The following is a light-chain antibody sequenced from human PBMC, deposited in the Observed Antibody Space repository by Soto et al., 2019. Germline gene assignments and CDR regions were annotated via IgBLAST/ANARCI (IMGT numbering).Light chain of an antibody. Sequence: EIVLTQSPGTLSLSPGERATLSCRASQSVSSSYLAWYQQKPGQAPRLLVYDASDRATGIPARFSGSGSGADFTLTISSLEPEDFAVYYCQQRGNRPPLTFGGGTKVDIK. J-gene: IGKJ4*01. CDR1: QSVSSSY. CDR3: QQRGNRPPLT. V-gene: IGKV3D-20*02. CDR2: DAS.